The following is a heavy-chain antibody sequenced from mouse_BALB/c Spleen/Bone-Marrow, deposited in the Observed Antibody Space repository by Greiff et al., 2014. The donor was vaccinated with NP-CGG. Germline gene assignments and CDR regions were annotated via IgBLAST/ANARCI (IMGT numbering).Heavy chain of an antibody. CDR2: IYPGDGDT. J-gene: IGHJ3*01. CDR1: GYTFSSYW. Sequence: QVQLKQSGAELARPGASVKVSCKASGYTFSSYWMQWVKQRPGQGLEWIGSIYPGDGDTRYTQKFKGKATLTADKSSSTAYMQLSSLASEDSAVYYCARGAYYRYDGFAYWGQGTLVTVSA. CDR3: ARGAYYRYDGFAY. V-gene: IGHV1-87*01. D-gene: IGHD2-14*01.